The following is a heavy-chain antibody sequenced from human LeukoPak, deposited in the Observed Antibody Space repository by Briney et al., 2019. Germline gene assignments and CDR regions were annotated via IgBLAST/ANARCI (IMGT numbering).Heavy chain of an antibody. D-gene: IGHD3-10*01. CDR2: ISSSSSSI. Sequence: GGSLRLSCAASGFSFSIYSMNWVRQAPGKGLEWVSYISSSSSSIYYGDSVKGRFTISRDNAKNSLYLQMNNLTAEDTAVYYCARDVWGSRTWVWGQGTLVTVSS. J-gene: IGHJ4*02. V-gene: IGHV3-48*04. CDR1: GFSFSIYS. CDR3: ARDVWGSRTWV.